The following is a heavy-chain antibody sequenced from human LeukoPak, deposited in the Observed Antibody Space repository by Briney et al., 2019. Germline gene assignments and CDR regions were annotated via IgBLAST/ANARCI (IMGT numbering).Heavy chain of an antibody. D-gene: IGHD3-10*01. Sequence: GGSLRLSCAASGFTFSSYAMHWVRQTPGKGLEWVAVISYDGSNKYYADSVKGRFTISRDNSKNTLYLQMNSLRAEDTAVYYCARDQGLWFGELFAWGQGTLVTVSS. CDR2: ISYDGSNK. CDR3: ARDQGLWFGELFA. V-gene: IGHV3-30-3*01. J-gene: IGHJ5*02. CDR1: GFTFSSYA.